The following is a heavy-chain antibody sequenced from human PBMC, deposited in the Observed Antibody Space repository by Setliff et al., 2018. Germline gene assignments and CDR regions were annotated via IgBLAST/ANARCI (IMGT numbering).Heavy chain of an antibody. V-gene: IGHV3-33*08. D-gene: IGHD2-15*01. J-gene: IGHJ4*02. CDR2: IWDDGGNK. CDR3: ARTCSGSGCYAGLES. CDR1: GFTFSSYR. Sequence: LRLSCAASGFTFSSYRMHWVRQAPGKGLEWVAVIWDDGGNKYHADSVKGRFTISRDNSKNTLYLQMNSLRPEDTAVYYCARTCSGSGCYAGLESWGQGTPVTVSA.